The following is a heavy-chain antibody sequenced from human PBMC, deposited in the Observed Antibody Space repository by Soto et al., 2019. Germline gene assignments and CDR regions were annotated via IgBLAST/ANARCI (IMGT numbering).Heavy chain of an antibody. D-gene: IGHD6-6*01. J-gene: IGHJ5*02. V-gene: IGHV3-21*01. CDR3: ARSSVMYSSSP. CDR1: GFTFSSYS. Sequence: GGSLRLSCADSGFTFSSYSMNWVRQAPGKGLEWVSSISSSSYIYYADSVKGRFTISRDNAKNSLYLQMNSLRAEDTAVYYCARSSVMYSSSPWGQGTLVTVSS. CDR2: ISSSSYI.